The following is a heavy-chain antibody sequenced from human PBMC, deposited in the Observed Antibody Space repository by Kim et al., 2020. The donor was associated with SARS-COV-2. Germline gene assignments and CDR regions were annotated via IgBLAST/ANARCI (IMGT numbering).Heavy chain of an antibody. J-gene: IGHJ6*02. CDR1: GFTFSGSA. V-gene: IGHV3-73*01. CDR2: IGSKANSYAT. Sequence: GGSLRLSCAVSGFTFSGSAMHWVRQASGKGLEWVGRIGSKANSYATAYAASVKGRFTISRDDSKNTAYLQMNSLKTEDTAVYYCTSRIWFGEAFNYYYGMDVWGQGTTVTVSS. D-gene: IGHD3-10*01. CDR3: TSRIWFGEAFNYYYGMDV.